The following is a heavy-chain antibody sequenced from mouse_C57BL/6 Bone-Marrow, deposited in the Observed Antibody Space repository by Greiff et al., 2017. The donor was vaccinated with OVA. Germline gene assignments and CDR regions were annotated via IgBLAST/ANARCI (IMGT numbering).Heavy chain of an antibody. V-gene: IGHV1-26*01. CDR2: INPNNGGT. CDR3: AHYDSYYGLAY. J-gene: IGHJ3*01. CDR1: GYTFTDYY. Sequence: EVQLQQSGPELVKPGASVKLSCKASGYTFTDYYMNWVKQSPGQSLEWIGDINPNNGGTSYNQKFKGKATLTVDKSSSTAYMELRSLTSEDSADYYCAHYDSYYGLAYWGQGTLVTVSA. D-gene: IGHD2-3*01.